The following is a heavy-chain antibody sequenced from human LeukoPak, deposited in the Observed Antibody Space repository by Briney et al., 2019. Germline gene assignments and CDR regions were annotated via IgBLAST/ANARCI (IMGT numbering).Heavy chain of an antibody. V-gene: IGHV5-10-1*01. CDR3: ARSLSSGWPGFGY. CDR2: IDPSDSYT. D-gene: IGHD6-19*01. Sequence: EETLKISCKGSGYSFTNYWINWVRQMPGKGLEWMGKIDPSDSYTHYSPSFQGHVTISADQSISTAYLQWSSLKASDTAMYYCARSLSSGWPGFGYWGQGALVTVSS. J-gene: IGHJ4*02. CDR1: GYSFTNYW.